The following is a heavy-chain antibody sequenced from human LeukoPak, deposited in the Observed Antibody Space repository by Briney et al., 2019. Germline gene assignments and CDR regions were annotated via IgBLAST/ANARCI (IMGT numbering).Heavy chain of an antibody. CDR3: ARVSFRGGEALHFDA. V-gene: IGHV4-59*12. CDR2: IHSDGTT. Sequence: SETLSLTCSVFGGSLTNYYWGWIRQPPGKGLEFIGYIHSDGTTNYDSSLQSRVAISLDTSKIQFSLRLYSVTAADTALYFCARVSFRGGEALHFDAWGQGTLVTVTS. J-gene: IGHJ4*02. CDR1: GGSLTNYY. D-gene: IGHD3-16*01.